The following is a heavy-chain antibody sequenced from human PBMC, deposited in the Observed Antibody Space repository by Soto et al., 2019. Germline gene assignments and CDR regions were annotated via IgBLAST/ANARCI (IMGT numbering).Heavy chain of an antibody. CDR2: IYYSGNT. J-gene: IGHJ6*03. D-gene: IGHD3-10*01. CDR3: ARARYGSGFYYYYMDV. Sequence: SETLSLTCTVSGGSISSGDYYWSWIRQPPGKGLEWIGYIYYSGNTNYNPSLKSRVTISVDTSKNQFSLKLSSVTAADTAVYYCARARYGSGFYYYYMDVWGKGTTVTVSS. CDR1: GGSISSGDYY. V-gene: IGHV4-61*08.